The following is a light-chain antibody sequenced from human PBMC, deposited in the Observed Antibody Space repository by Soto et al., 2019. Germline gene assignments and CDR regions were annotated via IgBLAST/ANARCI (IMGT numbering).Light chain of an antibody. CDR2: GNS. V-gene: IGLV1-40*01. CDR1: SXXIGAGYD. Sequence: QSVLTQPPSVSGAPGQRVTIXCTGXSXXIGAGYDVHWYQQLPGTAPKLLIYGNSNRPSGVPDRFSGSKSGTSASLAITGLQAEDEADYYCQSYDSSLSVVFGGGTKLTVL. CDR3: QSYDSSLSVV. J-gene: IGLJ2*01.